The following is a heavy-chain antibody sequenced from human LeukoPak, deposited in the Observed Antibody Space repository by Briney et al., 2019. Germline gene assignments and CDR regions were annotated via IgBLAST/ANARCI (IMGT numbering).Heavy chain of an antibody. CDR3: ARDSGSEWGGTDAFDI. CDR1: GYTFTSYY. V-gene: IGHV1-46*01. CDR2: INPSGGST. Sequence: ASVKVSCKASGYTFTSYYMHWVRQAPGQGLEWMGIINPSGGSTSYAQKFQGRVTMTTETSTSTVYMELRSLRADDTAVYYCARDSGSEWGGTDAFDIWGQGTMVTVSS. J-gene: IGHJ3*02. D-gene: IGHD2-15*01.